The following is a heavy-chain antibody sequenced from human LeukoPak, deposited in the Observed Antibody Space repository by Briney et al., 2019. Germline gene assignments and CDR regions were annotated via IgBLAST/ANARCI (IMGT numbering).Heavy chain of an antibody. Sequence: GASVKVSCKASGYTFTGYYMHWVRQAPGQGLEWMGWINPNSGGTNYAQKFQGRVTMTRDTSIRTAYMELSRLRSDDTAVYYCARDHHSSGWYAQDWFDPWGQGTLVTVSS. CDR1: GYTFTGYY. J-gene: IGHJ5*02. D-gene: IGHD6-19*01. CDR2: INPNSGGT. V-gene: IGHV1-2*02. CDR3: ARDHHSSGWYAQDWFDP.